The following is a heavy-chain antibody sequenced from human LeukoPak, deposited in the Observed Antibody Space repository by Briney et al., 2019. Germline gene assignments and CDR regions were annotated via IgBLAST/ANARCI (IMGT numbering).Heavy chain of an antibody. Sequence: GASVKVSCKASGGTFSSYPITWVRQAPGQGLEWMGGIIPIFGTANYAQKFQGRVTITADESTSTAYMELSSLRSEDTAVYYCAREHIVVVTAIRGDYYYGMDVWGQGTTVTVSS. CDR2: IIPIFGTA. D-gene: IGHD2-21*02. CDR3: AREHIVVVTAIRGDYYYGMDV. CDR1: GGTFSSYP. V-gene: IGHV1-69*13. J-gene: IGHJ6*02.